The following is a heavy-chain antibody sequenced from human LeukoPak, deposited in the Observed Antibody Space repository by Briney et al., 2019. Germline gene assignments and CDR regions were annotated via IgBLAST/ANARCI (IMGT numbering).Heavy chain of an antibody. CDR1: GFTFSSYA. Sequence: GGSLRLSCAASGFTFSSYAMSWVRQAPGKGLEWVSAISGSGGSTYYADSVKGRFTISRDNSKNTLYLQMNSLRAEDTAVYYCAKDPHYYDSSGYDSHNAFDIWGQGTMVTVSS. CDR3: AKDPHYYDSSGYDSHNAFDI. V-gene: IGHV3-23*01. D-gene: IGHD3-22*01. CDR2: ISGSGGST. J-gene: IGHJ3*02.